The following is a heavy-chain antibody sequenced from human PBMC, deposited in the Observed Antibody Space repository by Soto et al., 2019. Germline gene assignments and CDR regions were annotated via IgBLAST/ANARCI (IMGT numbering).Heavy chain of an antibody. V-gene: IGHV4-39*01. CDR1: GGSISSSSYY. CDR2: IYYSGST. Sequence: QLQLQESGPGLVKPSETLSLTCTVSGGSISSSSYYWDWIRQPPGKGLEWIGRIYYSGSTPYNPSLKSRVTIAVDTSMNQFSLTLSSVTAADTAVYFCATSRPWGELRAGWFDPWGQGTLVTVSS. D-gene: IGHD3-16*01. J-gene: IGHJ5*02. CDR3: ATSRPWGELRAGWFDP.